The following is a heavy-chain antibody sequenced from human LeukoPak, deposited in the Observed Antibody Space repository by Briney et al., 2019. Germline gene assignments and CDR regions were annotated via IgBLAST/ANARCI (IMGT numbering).Heavy chain of an antibody. CDR2: IIPIFGTA. CDR1: GGTYSSYA. D-gene: IGHD3/OR15-3a*01. CDR3: ARDRTGYFDY. V-gene: IGHV1-69*13. J-gene: IGHJ4*02. Sequence: SSVNVSCKASGGTYSSYACSWVRQARGQGLEWMGGIIPIFGTANYAQKFQGRVTITADESTSTAYMELSSLRSEDTAVYYRARDRTGYFDYWGQGTLVTVSS.